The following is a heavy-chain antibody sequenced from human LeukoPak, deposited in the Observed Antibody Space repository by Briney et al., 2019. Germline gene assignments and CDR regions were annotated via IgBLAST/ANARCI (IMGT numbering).Heavy chain of an antibody. CDR1: GGTFSSYA. CDR2: IIPIFGTA. CDR3: ARSFGSGSPWDYYYYGMDV. D-gene: IGHD3-10*01. V-gene: IGHV1-69*13. J-gene: IGHJ6*04. Sequence: ASVKVSCKASGGTFSSYAISWVRQAPGQGLEWMGGIIPIFGTANYAQKFQGRVTITADESTSTAYMELSSLRSEDTAMYYCARSFGSGSPWDYYYYGMDVWGKGTTVTVSS.